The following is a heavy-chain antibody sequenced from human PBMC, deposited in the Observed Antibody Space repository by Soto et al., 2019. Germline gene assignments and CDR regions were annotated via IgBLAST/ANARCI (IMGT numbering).Heavy chain of an antibody. CDR2: IIPIFGTA. J-gene: IGHJ6*02. CDR3: ARGLLGYCSSTSRYTVYYYYGMDV. CDR1: GGTFSSYA. D-gene: IGHD2-2*02. V-gene: IGHV1-69*13. Sequence: SVKVSCKASGGTFSSYAISWVRQAPGQGLEWMGGIIPIFGTANYAQKFQGRVTITADESTSTAYMELSSLRSEDTAVYYCARGLLGYCSSTSRYTVYYYYGMDVWGQGTTVTVSS.